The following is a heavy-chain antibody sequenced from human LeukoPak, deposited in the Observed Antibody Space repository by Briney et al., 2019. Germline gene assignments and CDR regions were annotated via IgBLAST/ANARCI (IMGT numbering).Heavy chain of an antibody. V-gene: IGHV3-11*01. D-gene: IGHD3-10*01. CDR2: ISSSGSTI. CDR3: ASTMSLWFGELWDDY. CDR1: GFTFSDYY. Sequence: GGSLRLSCAASGFTFSDYYMSWIRQAPGKGLEWVSYISSSGSTIYYADSVKGRFTISRDNAKNSLYLQMNSLRAEDTAVYYCASTMSLWFGELWDDYWGQGTLVTVSS. J-gene: IGHJ4*02.